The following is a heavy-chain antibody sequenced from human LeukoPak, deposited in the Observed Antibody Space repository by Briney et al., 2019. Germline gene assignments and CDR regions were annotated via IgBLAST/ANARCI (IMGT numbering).Heavy chain of an antibody. CDR2: INPSGGST. D-gene: IGHD3-22*01. Sequence: ASVKVSCKASGYTFSSYYMHWVRQAPGQGLEWMGIINPSGGSTSYAQKFQGRVTMTRDMSTSTVYMELSSLRSEDTAVYYCARDMRVRKDLDSSIWSRPLYYFDYWGQGTRVTVSS. CDR3: ARDMRVRKDLDSSIWSRPLYYFDY. J-gene: IGHJ4*02. CDR1: GYTFSSYY. V-gene: IGHV1-46*01.